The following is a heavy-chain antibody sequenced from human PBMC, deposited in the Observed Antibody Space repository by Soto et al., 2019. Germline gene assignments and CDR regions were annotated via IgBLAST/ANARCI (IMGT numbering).Heavy chain of an antibody. V-gene: IGHV3-74*01. D-gene: IGHD2-2*01. CDR2: INSDGSST. CDR1: GFTFSSYW. CDR3: ARGGSTSPNGMDV. J-gene: IGHJ6*01. Sequence: EVQLVESGGGLVQPGGSLRLSCAASGFTFSSYWMHWVRQAQGKGLVWVSRINSDGSSTNYADSVKGRFTISRDNAKNTLYLQMNSLRAEDTAVYYCARGGSTSPNGMDVWGQGTTVNVSS.